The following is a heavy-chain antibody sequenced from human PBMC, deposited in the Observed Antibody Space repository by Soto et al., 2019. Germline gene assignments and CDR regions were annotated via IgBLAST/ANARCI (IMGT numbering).Heavy chain of an antibody. CDR1: GFTFSSYA. J-gene: IGHJ2*01. D-gene: IGHD3-3*01. Sequence: EVQLLESGGDLVQPGGSLRLSCAASGFTFSSYAMSGVRQAPGKGLEWVSGISGSGSSTYNPDSVKGRFTLSRDNSGNNVYLKMQSLRVEDTAVYFCATTPWTHYESRNWYFDLWGRGTLVTVSS. CDR3: ATTPWTHYESRNWYFDL. CDR2: ISGSGSST. V-gene: IGHV3-23*01.